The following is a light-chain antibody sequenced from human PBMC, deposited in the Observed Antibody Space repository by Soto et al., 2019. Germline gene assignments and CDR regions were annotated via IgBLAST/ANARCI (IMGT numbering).Light chain of an antibody. CDR3: VTWDDSLSAWV. V-gene: IGLV1-47*02. CDR2: SNT. Sequence: QSVLTQPPSASGTPGQRVTISCSGSSSNIGSNFVYWYQQLPGTAPKLLIYSNTQRPSGVPDRFSASKSGTSASLAISGLRSEDEADYYCVTWDDSLSAWVFSGGTKLTVL. CDR1: SSNIGSNF. J-gene: IGLJ3*02.